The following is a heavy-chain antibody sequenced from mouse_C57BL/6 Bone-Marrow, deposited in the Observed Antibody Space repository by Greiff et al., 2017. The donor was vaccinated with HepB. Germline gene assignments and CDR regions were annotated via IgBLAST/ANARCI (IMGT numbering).Heavy chain of an antibody. D-gene: IGHD1-1*01. Sequence: QVQLQQSGAELMKPGASVKLSCKATGYTFTGYWIEWVKQRPGHGLEWIGEILPGSGSTNYNEKFKGKATFTANTSSNTAYMQLSSLTTVDSAIYYCAQRDYYGSSYVRYFDVWGTGTTVTVSS. CDR1: GYTFTGYW. V-gene: IGHV1-9*01. J-gene: IGHJ1*03. CDR2: ILPGSGST. CDR3: AQRDYYGSSYVRYFDV.